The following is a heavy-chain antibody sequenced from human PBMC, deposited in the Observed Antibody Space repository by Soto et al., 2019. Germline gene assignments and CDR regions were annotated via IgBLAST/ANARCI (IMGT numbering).Heavy chain of an antibody. V-gene: IGHV1-69*06. CDR2: IIPVFHTA. Sequence: QVQLVQSGAEVKKPGSSVKVSCKASGGALSSHALSWVRQAPGQGLEWMGSIIPVFHTANYAQKFQGRVTITADKATNTANMELSSLRSADTAVYDCARKGYSGSYFAHWGQGALVSVSS. CDR1: GGALSSHA. D-gene: IGHD1-26*01. J-gene: IGHJ4*02. CDR3: ARKGYSGSYFAH.